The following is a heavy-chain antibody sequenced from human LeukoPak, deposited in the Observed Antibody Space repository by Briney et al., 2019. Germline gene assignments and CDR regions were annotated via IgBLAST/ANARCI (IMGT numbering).Heavy chain of an antibody. CDR3: ARDSRVAAAANYAFDI. J-gene: IGHJ3*02. CDR2: IIPIFGTA. Sequence: GASVKVSCKASGGTFSSYAISWVRQAPGQGLEWMGGIIPIFGTANYAQKFQGRVTITADKSTSTAYMELSSLRSEDTAVYYCARDSRVAAAANYAFDIWGQGTMVTVSS. D-gene: IGHD6-13*01. V-gene: IGHV1-69*06. CDR1: GGTFSSYA.